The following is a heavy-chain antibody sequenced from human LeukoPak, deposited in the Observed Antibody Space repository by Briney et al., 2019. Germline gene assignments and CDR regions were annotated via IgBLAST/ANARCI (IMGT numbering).Heavy chain of an antibody. CDR1: GFTFSNYG. CDR3: ARIAAAEQMYWYFDL. D-gene: IGHD6-13*01. CDR2: INSDGSST. Sequence: GGSLRLSCAASGFTFSNYGMHWVRQAPGKGLEWVSRINSDGSSTNYADSVKGRFTISRDNAKNTLYLQMNSLRAEDTAVYYCARIAAAEQMYWYFDLWGRGTLVTVSS. J-gene: IGHJ2*01. V-gene: IGHV3-74*01.